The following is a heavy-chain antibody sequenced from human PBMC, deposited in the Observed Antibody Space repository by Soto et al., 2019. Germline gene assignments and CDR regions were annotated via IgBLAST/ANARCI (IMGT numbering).Heavy chain of an antibody. CDR2: IYHSGST. Sequence: QVQLQESGPGLVKPSGTLSLTCAVSGDSISSGNWWTWVRQPPGKGLEWIGEIYHSGSTTYNPSLKSRVTISVDKSKNQFSLRLSSVTAADTAVYYCGRDGVGDGSIDYWGQGTLVTVSS. J-gene: IGHJ4*02. V-gene: IGHV4-4*02. CDR1: GDSISSGNW. CDR3: GRDGVGDGSIDY. D-gene: IGHD1-26*01.